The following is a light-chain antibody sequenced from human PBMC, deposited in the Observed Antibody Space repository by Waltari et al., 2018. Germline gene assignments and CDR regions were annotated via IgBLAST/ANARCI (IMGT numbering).Light chain of an antibody. V-gene: IGKV1-9*01. CDR3: QHLNNYPFT. J-gene: IGKJ3*01. CDR2: AAS. CDR1: KGISSY. Sequence: DIQLTQSPSFLSASVGDRVTLTCRDSKGISSYLAWYQQKPGKAPKLLIYAASIVQSGVPSRFSGSGSGTEFTLTISSLQPEDFATYYCQHLNNYPFTFGPGTKVDIK.